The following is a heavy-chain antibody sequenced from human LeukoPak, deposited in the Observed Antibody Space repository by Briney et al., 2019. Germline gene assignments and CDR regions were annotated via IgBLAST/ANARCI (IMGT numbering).Heavy chain of an antibody. D-gene: IGHD3-10*01. V-gene: IGHV3-30*02. J-gene: IGHJ4*02. CDR1: GFTFSSYG. CDR3: AKTRSWFGDVVDY. CDR2: IQYDGSNK. Sequence: PGGSLRLSCAASGFTFSSYGMHWVRQAPGKGLEWVAFIQYDGSNKYYADSVKGRFTISRDNSKNTLYLQMNSLRAEDTAVYYCAKTRSWFGDVVDYWGQGTLVTVSS.